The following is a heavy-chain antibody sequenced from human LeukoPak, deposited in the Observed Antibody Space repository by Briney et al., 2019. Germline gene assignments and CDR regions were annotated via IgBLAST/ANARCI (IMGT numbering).Heavy chain of an antibody. D-gene: IGHD5-24*01. CDR3: ARVALNVRDGYNYEARDY. CDR2: MNPNSGNT. CDR1: GYTFTSYD. V-gene: IGHV1-8*01. Sequence: ASVKVSCKASGYTFTSYDINWVRQATGQGLEWMGWMNPNSGNTGYAQKFQGRVTMTRNTSISTAYMELSSLRAEDTAVYYCARVALNVRDGYNYEARDYWGQGTLVTVSS. J-gene: IGHJ4*02.